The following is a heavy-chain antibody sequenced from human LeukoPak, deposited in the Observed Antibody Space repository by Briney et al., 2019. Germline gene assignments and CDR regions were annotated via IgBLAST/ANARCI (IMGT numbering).Heavy chain of an antibody. CDR3: ARGPMIKDSSGYYYFVY. CDR2: ISSSSSTI. Sequence: GGSLRLSCAASGFTFSSYSMNWVRQAPGKGLEWVSYISSSSSTIYYADSVKGRFTISRDNAKNSLYLQMNSLRAEDTAVYYCARGPMIKDSSGYYYFVYWGQGTLVTVSS. D-gene: IGHD3-22*01. J-gene: IGHJ4*02. V-gene: IGHV3-48*04. CDR1: GFTFSSYS.